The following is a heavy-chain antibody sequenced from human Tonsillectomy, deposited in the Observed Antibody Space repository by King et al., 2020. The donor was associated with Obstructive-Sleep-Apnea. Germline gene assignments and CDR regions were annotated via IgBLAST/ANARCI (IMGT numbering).Heavy chain of an antibody. V-gene: IGHV3-23*04. CDR3: AKDKGTTVTDYYYYYGMDV. CDR2: ISGSGGST. CDR1: GFTFSSYA. D-gene: IGHD4-17*01. J-gene: IGHJ6*02. Sequence: VQLVESGGGLVQPGGSLRLSCAASGFTFSSYAMSWVRQAPGKGLEWVSAISGSGGSTYYADSVKGRFTISRDNSKNTLYLQMNSLRAEDTAVYYCAKDKGTTVTDYYYYYGMDVWGQGTTVTVSS.